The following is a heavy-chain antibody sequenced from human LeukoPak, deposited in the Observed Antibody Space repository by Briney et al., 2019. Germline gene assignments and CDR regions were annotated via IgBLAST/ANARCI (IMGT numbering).Heavy chain of an antibody. Sequence: ASVKVSCKASGYTFTSYGINWVRQAPGQGLEWMGWINPNSGGTNYAQKFQGRVTMTRDTSISTAYMELSRLRSDDTAVYYCARGLFRGADNWFDPWGQGTLVTVSS. J-gene: IGHJ5*02. V-gene: IGHV1-2*02. CDR2: INPNSGGT. CDR3: ARGLFRGADNWFDP. CDR1: GYTFTSYG.